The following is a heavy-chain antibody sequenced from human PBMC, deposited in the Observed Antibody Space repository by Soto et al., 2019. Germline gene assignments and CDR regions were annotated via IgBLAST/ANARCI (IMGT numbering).Heavy chain of an antibody. D-gene: IGHD3-16*01. Sequence: SETLSLTCNLSGGSFHNFYWLWIRQPPGKGLEWVGHVHYSGSTNYSPSLNSRATISLDTSKSQSSLKLRSVTAADTAMYFCARGVDYYATSGYFSLDSWGQGIPVTVSS. CDR3: ARGVDYYATSGYFSLDS. J-gene: IGHJ4*02. CDR1: GGSFHNFY. CDR2: VHYSGST. V-gene: IGHV4-59*01.